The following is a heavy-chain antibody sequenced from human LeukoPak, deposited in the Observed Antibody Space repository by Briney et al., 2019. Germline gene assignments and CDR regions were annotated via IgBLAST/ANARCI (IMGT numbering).Heavy chain of an antibody. Sequence: SETLSLTCAVYGGSFSGYYWSWIRQPPGKGLEWIGEINHSGSTNYNPSLKSRVTISVDTSKNQFSLKLSSVTAADTAVYYCARFGSGWFYFDYWGQGTLVTVSS. CDR3: ARFGSGWFYFDY. CDR2: INHSGST. CDR1: GGSFSGYY. V-gene: IGHV4-34*01. J-gene: IGHJ4*02. D-gene: IGHD6-19*01.